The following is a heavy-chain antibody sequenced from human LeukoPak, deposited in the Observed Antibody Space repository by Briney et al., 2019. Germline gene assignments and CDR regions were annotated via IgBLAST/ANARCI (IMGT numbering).Heavy chain of an antibody. CDR3: ARLYSSSWYVGDY. J-gene: IGHJ4*02. Sequence: SVKVSCKASGDTFSSYAISWVRQAPGQGLEWMGGIIPIFGTANYAQKFQGRVTITTDESTSTAYMELSSLRSEDTAVYYCARLYSSSWYVGDYWGQGTLVTVSS. D-gene: IGHD6-13*01. CDR1: GDTFSSYA. V-gene: IGHV1-69*05. CDR2: IIPIFGTA.